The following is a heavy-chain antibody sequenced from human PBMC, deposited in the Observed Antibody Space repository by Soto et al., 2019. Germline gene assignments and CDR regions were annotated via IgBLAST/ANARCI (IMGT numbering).Heavy chain of an antibody. Sequence: QPGGSLRLSCTASGFTFSSYAMHWVRQAPGKGLEWVAVISYDGSNKYYADSVKGRFTISRDNSKNTMYLQMNSLRVEDTAVYYCARPYSSGWYGDPDYWGQGXLVTVYS. CDR1: GFTFSSYA. CDR2: ISYDGSNK. CDR3: ARPYSSGWYGDPDY. D-gene: IGHD6-19*01. J-gene: IGHJ4*02. V-gene: IGHV3-30-3*01.